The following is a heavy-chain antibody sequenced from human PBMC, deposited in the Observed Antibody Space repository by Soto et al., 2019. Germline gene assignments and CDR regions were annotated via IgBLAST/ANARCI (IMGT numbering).Heavy chain of an antibody. CDR3: ARGLYVVRGVSHWFDP. Sequence: QITLKESGPTLVKPAKTLTLTCTLSGFSFSTGGVGVGWIRQPPGKALEWLAFIYWDDDNYYNPSLKSRLTITKDTSKNQVLLTMTNVDPVDTATYYFARGLYVVRGVSHWFDPWGQGTLVTVSS. CDR1: GFSFSTGGVG. D-gene: IGHD3-10*01. CDR2: IYWDDDN. V-gene: IGHV2-5*02. J-gene: IGHJ5*02.